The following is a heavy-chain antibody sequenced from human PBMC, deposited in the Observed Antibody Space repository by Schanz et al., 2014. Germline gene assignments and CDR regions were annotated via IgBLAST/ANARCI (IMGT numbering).Heavy chain of an antibody. CDR1: GFSFNNYG. J-gene: IGHJ6*02. CDR2: IYINSGST. CDR3: ARVELSVYYYAMDV. Sequence: QVQLVESGGSVVQPGRSLRLSCAASGFSFNNYGLNWVRQAPGKGLEWVSSIYINSGSTNYADSVKGRFIISRDSSKNTLFLQMNSLRAEDTAVYFCARVELSVYYYAMDVWGQGTTVTVSS. D-gene: IGHD2-15*01. V-gene: IGHV3-NL1*01.